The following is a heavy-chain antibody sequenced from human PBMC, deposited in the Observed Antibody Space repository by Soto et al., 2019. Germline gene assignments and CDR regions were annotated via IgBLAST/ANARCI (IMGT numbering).Heavy chain of an antibody. V-gene: IGHV3-74*01. CDR1: GVTFRDYW. D-gene: IGHD3-22*01. Sequence: GGSLRLSCAVSGVTFRDYWMHWVRQAPGKGLVWVSRINSDGSSTSYADSVKGRFTISRDNAKNTLYLQMNSLRAEDTAVYYCARDSKGYDSSGYYLHWGQGTLVTVSS. CDR2: INSDGSST. CDR3: ARDSKGYDSSGYYLH. J-gene: IGHJ4*02.